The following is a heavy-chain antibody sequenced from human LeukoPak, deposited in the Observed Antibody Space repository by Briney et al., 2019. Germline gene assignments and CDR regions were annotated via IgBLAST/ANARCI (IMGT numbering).Heavy chain of an antibody. D-gene: IGHD2-2*01. CDR3: AREEDCSSTSCYLP. V-gene: IGHV1-69*13. J-gene: IGHJ5*02. CDR2: IIPIFGTA. CDR1: GDTFSSYA. Sequence: PWASVKVSCKASGDTFSSYAISWVRQAPGQGLEWMGGIIPIFGTANYAQKFQGRVTITADESTSTAYMELSSLRSEDTAVYYCAREEDCSSTSCYLPWGQGTLVTVSS.